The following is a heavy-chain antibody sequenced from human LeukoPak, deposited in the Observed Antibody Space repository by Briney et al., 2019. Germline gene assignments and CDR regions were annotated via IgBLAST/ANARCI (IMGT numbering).Heavy chain of an antibody. D-gene: IGHD3-9*01. CDR1: GYTFTSYG. CDR3: AREAYGYFDWLLYYPYYYYYMDV. Sequence: ASVKVSCKASGYTFTSYGISWVRQAPGQGLEWMGWISAYNGNTNYAQKLQGRVTMTTDTSTSTAYMELRSLRSDDTAVYYCAREAYGYFDWLLYYPYYYYYMDVWGKGTTVTISS. CDR2: ISAYNGNT. J-gene: IGHJ6*03. V-gene: IGHV1-18*01.